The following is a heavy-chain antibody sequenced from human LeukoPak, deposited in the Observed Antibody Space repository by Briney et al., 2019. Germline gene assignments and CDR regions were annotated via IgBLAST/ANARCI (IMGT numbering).Heavy chain of an antibody. Sequence: GESLKISCAASGFTFSSHAMSWVRQAPGKGLEWVSAISGSGGSTYYADSVKGRFTISRDNSKNTLYLQMNSLRAEDTAVYYCAKGGDNWNRYYFDYWGQGTLVTVSS. CDR2: ISGSGGST. CDR3: AKGGDNWNRYYFDY. CDR1: GFTFSSHA. V-gene: IGHV3-23*01. J-gene: IGHJ4*02. D-gene: IGHD1-1*01.